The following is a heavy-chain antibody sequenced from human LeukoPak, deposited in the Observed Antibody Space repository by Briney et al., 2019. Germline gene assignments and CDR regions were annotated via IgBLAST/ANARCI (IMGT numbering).Heavy chain of an antibody. D-gene: IGHD3-9*01. J-gene: IGHJ4*02. V-gene: IGHV4-30-4*08. Sequence: SETLSLTCTVSGGSVSSGDYYWSWIRQPPGKGLEWIGYIYYSGSTYYNPSLKSRVTISVDTSKNQFSLKLSSVTAADTAVYYCAGLFDILTGYHVDYWGQGTLVTVSS. CDR2: IYYSGST. CDR1: GGSVSSGDYY. CDR3: AGLFDILTGYHVDY.